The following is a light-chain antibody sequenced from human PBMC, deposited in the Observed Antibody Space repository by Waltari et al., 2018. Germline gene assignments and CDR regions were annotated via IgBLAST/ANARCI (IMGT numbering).Light chain of an antibody. CDR2: DTS. CDR1: AGAVTGSHY. Sequence: QAVVTQEPSLTVSPGGTVTLTCGSSAGAVTGSHYPYWFQQKPGQAPRTLVYDTSNKFSWSPARFSGSLLGGKAALTLSGAQPEDEAEYYCWLHYSGAVLFGGGTRLTVL. CDR3: WLHYSGAVL. V-gene: IGLV7-46*01. J-gene: IGLJ2*01.